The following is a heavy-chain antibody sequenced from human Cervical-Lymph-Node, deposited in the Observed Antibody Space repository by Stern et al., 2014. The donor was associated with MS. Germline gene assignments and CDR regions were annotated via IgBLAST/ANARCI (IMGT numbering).Heavy chain of an antibody. CDR3: SGRSTVVVLAPNSIDV. Sequence: QVQLQESGPGLVKPSQTLSLTCTVSGGSINSGTYYWSWIRQPAGKGLEWIGRIYSSGSVNYNSSLESRATISLDPSKNQFSLNLNSVTAADTAVYYCSGRSTVVVLAPNSIDVWGQGTTVTVSS. CDR1: GGSINSGTYY. CDR2: IYSSGSV. V-gene: IGHV4-61*02. D-gene: IGHD3-3*02. J-gene: IGHJ6*02.